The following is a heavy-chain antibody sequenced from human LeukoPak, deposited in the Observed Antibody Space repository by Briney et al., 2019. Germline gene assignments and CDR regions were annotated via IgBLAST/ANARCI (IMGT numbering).Heavy chain of an antibody. V-gene: IGHV4-34*01. CDR2: INHSGST. CDR1: GGSFSDYY. J-gene: IGHJ6*03. D-gene: IGHD6-6*01. Sequence: SETLSLTCAVYGGSFSDYYWSWIRQPPGKGLEWIGEINHSGSTNYNPSLKSRVTISLDTSKDQFSLKLSSVTAADTAVYYCARRSSPGYYYYYMDVWGKGTTVTVSS. CDR3: ARRSSPGYYYYYMDV.